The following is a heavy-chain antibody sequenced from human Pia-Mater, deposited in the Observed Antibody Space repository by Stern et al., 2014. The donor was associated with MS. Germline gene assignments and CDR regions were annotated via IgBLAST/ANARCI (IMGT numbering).Heavy chain of an antibody. D-gene: IGHD6-13*01. CDR2: ISYDGSHK. Sequence: VQLVESGGGVVQPGGSLGLSCVAFGFTFRGYGIHWVRQSPGKGLEWGAVISYDGSHKFYEDSVKGRFAISRDNSKDTLYLQMNSLRVEDTAVYYCAKGEYSSDAYDIWGQGTMVTVSS. CDR1: GFTFRGYG. V-gene: IGHV3-30*18. J-gene: IGHJ3*02. CDR3: AKGEYSSDAYDI.